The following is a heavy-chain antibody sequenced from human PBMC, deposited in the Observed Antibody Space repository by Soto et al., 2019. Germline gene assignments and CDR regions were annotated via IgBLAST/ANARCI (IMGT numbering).Heavy chain of an antibody. V-gene: IGHV4-34*01. Sequence: SETLSLTCAVYGGSFSGYYWSWIRQPPGKGLEWIGEINHSGSTNYNPSLKSRVTISVDTSKNQFSLKLSSVTAADTAVYYCARAIITMVRGVIRXFDPWGQGTLVTVSS. CDR3: ARAIITMVRGVIRXFDP. CDR1: GGSFSGYY. CDR2: INHSGST. J-gene: IGHJ5*02. D-gene: IGHD3-10*01.